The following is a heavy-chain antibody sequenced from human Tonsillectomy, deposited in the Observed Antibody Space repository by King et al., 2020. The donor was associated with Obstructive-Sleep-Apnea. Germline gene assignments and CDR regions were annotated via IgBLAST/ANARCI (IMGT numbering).Heavy chain of an antibody. Sequence: VQLVESGAEVKKPGASVKVSCKASGYTFTSYYMHWVRQAPGQGLEWMGIINPSGGSTSYAQKFQGRVTMTRDTSTSTVYMERSSLRSEDTAVYYCARGGVAGTKGGYYFDYWGQGTLVTVSS. CDR3: ARGGVAGTKGGYYFDY. CDR2: INPSGGST. D-gene: IGHD6-19*01. J-gene: IGHJ4*02. CDR1: GYTFTSYY. V-gene: IGHV1-46*03.